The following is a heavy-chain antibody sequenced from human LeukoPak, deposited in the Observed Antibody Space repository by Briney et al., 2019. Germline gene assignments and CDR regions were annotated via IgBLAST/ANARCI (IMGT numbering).Heavy chain of an antibody. CDR2: IYTSGST. CDR1: GGSISSYY. Sequence: SETLSLTCTVSGGSISSYYWSWIRQPAGKGLEWIGRIYTSGSTNYNPSLKSRVTMSVDTSKNQFSLKLSSVTAADTAVYYCERNYYDSSGYYYYFDYWGQGTLVTVSS. D-gene: IGHD3-22*01. J-gene: IGHJ4*02. CDR3: ERNYYDSSGYYYYFDY. V-gene: IGHV4-4*07.